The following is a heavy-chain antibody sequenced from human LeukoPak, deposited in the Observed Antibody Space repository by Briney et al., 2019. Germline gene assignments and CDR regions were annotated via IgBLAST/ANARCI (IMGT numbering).Heavy chain of an antibody. V-gene: IGHV4-34*01. J-gene: IGHJ4*02. Sequence: SETLSLTCAVYGGSLSGYYWSWIRQPPGKGLEWIGEINHSGSTNYNPSLKSRVAISVDTSKNQFSLKLSSVTAADTAVYYCARRLQYYYGSGSNLLDYWGQGTLVTVSS. D-gene: IGHD3-10*01. CDR3: ARRLQYYYGSGSNLLDY. CDR2: INHSGST. CDR1: GGSLSGYY.